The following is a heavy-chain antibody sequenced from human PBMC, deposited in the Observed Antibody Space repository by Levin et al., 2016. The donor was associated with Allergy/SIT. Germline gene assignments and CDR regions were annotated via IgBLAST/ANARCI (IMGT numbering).Heavy chain of an antibody. J-gene: IGHJ6*02. CDR3: ARISSSHYYYYYGMDV. V-gene: IGHV3-11*01. Sequence: RQAPGKGLEWVSYISSSGSTIYYADSVKGRFTISRDNAKNSLYLQMNSLRAEDTAVYYCARISSSHYYYYYGMDVWGQGTTVTVSS. CDR2: ISSSGSTI.